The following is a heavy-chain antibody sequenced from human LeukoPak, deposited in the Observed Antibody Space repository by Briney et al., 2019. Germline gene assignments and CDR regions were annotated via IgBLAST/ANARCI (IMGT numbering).Heavy chain of an antibody. D-gene: IGHD6-19*01. CDR1: GFTFDDYA. CDR2: ISWNSGSI. V-gene: IGHV3-9*01. Sequence: GRSLRVSCAASGFTFDDYAMHWVRQAPGKGLEWVSGISWNSGSIGYADSVKGRFTISRDNAKNSLYLQMNSLRAEDTALYYCAKGDTFGSGWYGGVDYWGQGTLVTVSS. J-gene: IGHJ4*02. CDR3: AKGDTFGSGWYGGVDY.